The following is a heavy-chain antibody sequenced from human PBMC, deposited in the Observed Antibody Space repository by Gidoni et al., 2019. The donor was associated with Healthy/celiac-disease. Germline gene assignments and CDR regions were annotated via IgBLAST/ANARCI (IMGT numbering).Heavy chain of an antibody. Sequence: EVQLVESGGGLVQPGRSLGLSCAASGFTFADYAMHWVRQAPGKGLEWVSGISWNSGSIGYADSVKGRFTISRDNAKNSLYLQMNSLRAEDTALYYCAKAKGSVPGTYFDYWGQGTLVTVSS. CDR3: AKAKGSVPGTYFDY. CDR1: GFTFADYA. CDR2: ISWNSGSI. J-gene: IGHJ4*02. D-gene: IGHD6-19*01. V-gene: IGHV3-9*01.